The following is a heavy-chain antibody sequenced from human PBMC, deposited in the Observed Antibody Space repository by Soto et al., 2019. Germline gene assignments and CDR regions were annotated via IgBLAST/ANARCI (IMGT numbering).Heavy chain of an antibody. D-gene: IGHD6-13*01. CDR3: TRGLPPYSSSWGGHHAFDN. J-gene: IGHJ3*02. CDR1: GFSVSSYN. V-gene: IGHV3-21*01. Sequence: GRSMLLSCAPSGFSVSSYNMNSVLPAPGKGLARVSSISSSSSYIYYADSVKGRFTISRDSAKNSLYLQMTSLRADDTAVYYCTRGLPPYSSSWGGHHAFDNWGQGTMVTVSS. CDR2: ISSSSSYI.